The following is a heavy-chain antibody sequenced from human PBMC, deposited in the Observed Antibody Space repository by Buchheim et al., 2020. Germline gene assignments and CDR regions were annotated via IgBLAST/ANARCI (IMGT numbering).Heavy chain of an antibody. J-gene: IGHJ3*02. CDR2: ISGSGGST. CDR3: AKVRGLGSSGFPDAFDI. Sequence: EVQLLESGGGLVQPGGSLRLSCAASGFTFSSYAMSWVRQAPGEGLEWVSAISGSGGSTYYADSVKGRFTISRDNSKNPLYLQMNSLRAEDTAVYYCAKVRGLGSSGFPDAFDIWGQGT. V-gene: IGHV3-23*01. CDR1: GFTFSSYA. D-gene: IGHD3-22*01.